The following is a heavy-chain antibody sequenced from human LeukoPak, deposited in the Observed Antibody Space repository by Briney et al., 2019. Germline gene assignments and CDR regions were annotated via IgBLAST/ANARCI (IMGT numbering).Heavy chain of an antibody. D-gene: IGHD1-1*01. Sequence: PSETLSLTCAVYGGSFSGYYWSWIRQPPGKGLEWIGEINHSGSTNYNPSLKSRVTISVDTSKNQLSLKLSSVTAADTAVYYCARHEGTLSAFDIWGQGTMVTVSS. CDR1: GGSFSGYY. J-gene: IGHJ3*02. CDR3: ARHEGTLSAFDI. V-gene: IGHV4-34*01. CDR2: INHSGST.